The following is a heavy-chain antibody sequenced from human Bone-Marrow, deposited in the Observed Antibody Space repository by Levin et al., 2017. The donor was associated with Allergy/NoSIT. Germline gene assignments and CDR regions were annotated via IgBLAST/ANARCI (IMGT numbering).Heavy chain of an antibody. D-gene: IGHD3-3*01. CDR1: GFTFSSYS. Sequence: GGSLRLSCAASGFTFSSYSMNWVRQAPGKGLEWVSSISSSSSYIYYADSVKGRFTISRDNAKNSLYLQMNSLRAEDTAVYYCARSDYDFWSGYPKYDYWGQGTLVTVSS. CDR3: ARSDYDFWSGYPKYDY. J-gene: IGHJ4*02. V-gene: IGHV3-21*01. CDR2: ISSSSSYI.